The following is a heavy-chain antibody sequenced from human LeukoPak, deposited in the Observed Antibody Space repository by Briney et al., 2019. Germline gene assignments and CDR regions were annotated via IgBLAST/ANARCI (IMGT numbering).Heavy chain of an antibody. V-gene: IGHV3-48*02. CDR1: GFTFSSYS. CDR2: ITLSSTTI. Sequence: GGSLRLSCAASGFTFSSYSMNWVRQAPGKGLEWVSYITLSSTTIFYADSVKGRFTISRDNAKNSLYLQVSSLRDEDTAVYYCARGHSMDVWGQGTTVTVSS. J-gene: IGHJ6*02. CDR3: ARGHSMDV.